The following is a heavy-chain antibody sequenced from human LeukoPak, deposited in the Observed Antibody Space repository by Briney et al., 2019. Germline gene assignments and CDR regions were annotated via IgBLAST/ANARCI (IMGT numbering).Heavy chain of an antibody. CDR3: ASTVLWFGELSQGYYFDY. V-gene: IGHV3-66*01. J-gene: IGHJ4*02. D-gene: IGHD3-10*01. CDR2: IYSGGST. Sequence: GGSLRLSCAASGFTLSSTYMSWVRQAPGEGLEWVSVIYSGGSTYYADTVKGRFTISRDNSKNTLYLQMNSLRAEDTAVYYCASTVLWFGELSQGYYFDYWGQGTLVTVSS. CDR1: GFTLSSTY.